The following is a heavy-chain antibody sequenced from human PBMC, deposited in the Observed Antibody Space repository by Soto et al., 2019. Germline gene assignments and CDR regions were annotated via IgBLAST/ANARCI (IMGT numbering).Heavy chain of an antibody. CDR3: AKDATSTTMVRGEMDV. V-gene: IGHV3-23*01. D-gene: IGHD3-10*01. CDR1: GFTFSSYA. J-gene: IGHJ6*02. Sequence: GGSLRLSCAASGFTFSSYAMSWVRQAPGKGLEWVSAISGSGGSTYYADSVKGRFTISRDNSKNTLYLQMNSLRAEDTAVYYCAKDATSTTMVRGEMDVWGQGTTVTVSS. CDR2: ISGSGGST.